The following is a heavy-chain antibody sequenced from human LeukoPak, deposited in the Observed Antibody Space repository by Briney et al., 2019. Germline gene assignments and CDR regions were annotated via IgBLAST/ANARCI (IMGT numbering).Heavy chain of an antibody. Sequence: GGSLRLSCAASGFTFSSYAMSWVRQAPGKGLEWVSAISGSGGSTYYADSVKGRFTISRDNSKNTLYLQMNSLRAEDTAVYYCAKEGAAAGSKYYYYGKDVWGQGTTVTVSS. V-gene: IGHV3-23*01. J-gene: IGHJ6*02. CDR1: GFTFSSYA. CDR3: AKEGAAAGSKYYYYGKDV. D-gene: IGHD6-13*01. CDR2: ISGSGGST.